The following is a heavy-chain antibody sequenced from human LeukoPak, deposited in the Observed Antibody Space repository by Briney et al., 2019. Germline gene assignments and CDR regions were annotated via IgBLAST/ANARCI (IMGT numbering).Heavy chain of an antibody. CDR2: INLDGTDI. Sequence: GGSLTLSCAASGFSFSTHSMNWVRQAPGKGLEWISFINLDGTDIHYGESVKGRFTISRDNAKNSLYSQMHTLRAEDTAVYYCAGDGVGVLPGDAFDIWSQGTVVTVSS. J-gene: IGHJ3*02. CDR3: AGDGVGVLPGDAFDI. V-gene: IGHV3-21*05. CDR1: GFSFSTHS. D-gene: IGHD1-26*01.